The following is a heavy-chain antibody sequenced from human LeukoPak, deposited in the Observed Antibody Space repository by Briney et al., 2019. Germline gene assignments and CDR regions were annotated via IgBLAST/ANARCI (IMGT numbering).Heavy chain of an antibody. J-gene: IGHJ4*02. V-gene: IGHV3-33*01. CDR2: IYYDGSDK. D-gene: IGHD3-22*01. CDR1: GFTFSSYG. Sequence: PGGSQRLSCAASGFTFSSYGMHWVRQAPGKGLEWVAIIYYDGSDKYYADSVKGRFTISRDNSKDTLYLQMNSLRAEDTAVYYCARQIAYYYDSSGYYTTDYWGQGTLVTVSS. CDR3: ARQIAYYYDSSGYYTTDY.